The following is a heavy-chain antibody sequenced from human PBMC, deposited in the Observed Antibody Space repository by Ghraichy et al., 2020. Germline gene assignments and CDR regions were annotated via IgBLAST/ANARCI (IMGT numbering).Heavy chain of an antibody. CDR3: ARGPPSGRMDV. CDR1: GGSISSYY. CDR2: IYYSGST. D-gene: IGHD7-27*01. V-gene: IGHV4-59*01. Sequence: SETLSLTCTVSGGSISSYYWSWIRQPPGKGLEWIGYIYYSGSTNYNPSRKSRVTISVDTSKNKFSLKLSSVTAADTAVYYCARGPPSGRMDVWGQGTTVTVSS. J-gene: IGHJ6*02.